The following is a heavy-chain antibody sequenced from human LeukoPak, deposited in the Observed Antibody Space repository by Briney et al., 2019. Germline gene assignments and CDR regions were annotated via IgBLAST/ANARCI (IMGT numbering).Heavy chain of an antibody. CDR2: INPDTGGT. CDR1: GYTFTGYY. J-gene: IGHJ5*02. Sequence: GASVKVSCKASGYTFTGYYIYWVRQAPGQGLEWMGRINPDTGGTDYAQKFQGRITMTRDTSITTAYMELSRLTSDDTAMYYCAEVPPSITAADNWLDPWGQGALVTVSS. V-gene: IGHV1-2*06. CDR3: AEVPPSITAADNWLDP. D-gene: IGHD6-13*01.